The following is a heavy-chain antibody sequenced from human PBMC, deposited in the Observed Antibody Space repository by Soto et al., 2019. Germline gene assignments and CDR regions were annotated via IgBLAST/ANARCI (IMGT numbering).Heavy chain of an antibody. CDR1: GFTFSNYA. CDR2: ITSNGGST. V-gene: IGHV3-64D*06. J-gene: IGHJ5*02. CDR3: VKVSRWCSSTSCYNWFDL. D-gene: IGHD2-2*01. Sequence: GGSLRLSCSASGFTFSNYAMHWVRQAPGKGLEYVSAITSNGGSTYYADSVKGRFTISRDNSKNTLYLQMSSLRVEDTAVYYCVKVSRWCSSTSCYNWFDLWGQGTLVTVSS.